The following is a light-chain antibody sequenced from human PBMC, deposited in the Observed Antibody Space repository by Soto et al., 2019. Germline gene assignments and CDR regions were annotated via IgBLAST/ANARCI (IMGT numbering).Light chain of an antibody. CDR3: QQLNTYPRT. V-gene: IGKV1-9*01. CDR2: AAS. CDR1: QGIFRY. J-gene: IGKJ1*01. Sequence: DIQLTQSPSFLSASVGDRVTITCRASQGIFRYLAWYQQKPGKAPNLLIYAASSLQSGVPSRFSGSGSGTEFTLTISSLQPEDFATDCCQQLNTYPRTFGQGTKVEIK.